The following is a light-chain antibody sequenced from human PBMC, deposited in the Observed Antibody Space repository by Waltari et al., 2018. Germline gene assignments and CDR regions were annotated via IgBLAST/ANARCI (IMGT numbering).Light chain of an antibody. V-gene: IGKV1-33*01. CDR3: QQYDNLPPVTFGGGSKVEIRPPVT. CDR1: QDIGKY. CDR2: DAS. J-gene: IGKJ4*01. Sequence: DIQMTQSPSSLSASVGDRVTITCQASQDIGKYLNWYQQKAGKAPKILIYDASNLRPGVPSRFSGSGSGTDFTFTISSLQPEDIAPYYCQQYDNLPPVTFGGGSKVEIRPPVTFGGGTKVEIK.